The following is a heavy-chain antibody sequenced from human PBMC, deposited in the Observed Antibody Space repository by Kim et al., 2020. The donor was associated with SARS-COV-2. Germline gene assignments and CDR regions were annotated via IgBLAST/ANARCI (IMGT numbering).Heavy chain of an antibody. CDR2: IYYSGST. D-gene: IGHD6-13*01. Sequence: SETLSLTCTVSGGSISSYYWSWIRQPPGKGLEWIGYIYYSGSTNYNPSLKSRVTISVDTSKNQFSLKLSSVTAADTAVYYCARVTKQLVPRMAFDYWGQGTLVTVSS. CDR1: GGSISSYY. V-gene: IGHV4-59*08. J-gene: IGHJ4*02. CDR3: ARVTKQLVPRMAFDY.